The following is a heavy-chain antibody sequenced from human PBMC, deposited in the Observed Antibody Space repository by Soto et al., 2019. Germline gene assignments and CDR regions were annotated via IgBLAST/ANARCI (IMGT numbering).Heavy chain of an antibody. CDR3: ARSRPSYLDP. Sequence: STCCYLVYWLRQYPGKGLEWIGYISYSGTTNYNHSLKSRVTISLDKSKTQFSLKLSSVTAADTAVYYCARSRPSYLDPWGQGTLLTVS. J-gene: IGHJ5*02. D-gene: IGHD1-26*01. CDR2: ISYSGTT. CDR1: STCCYL. V-gene: IGHV4-61*01.